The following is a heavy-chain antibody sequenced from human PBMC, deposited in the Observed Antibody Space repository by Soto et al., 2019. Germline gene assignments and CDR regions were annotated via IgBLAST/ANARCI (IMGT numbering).Heavy chain of an antibody. CDR1: GGSFRGYY. CDR2: INHSGST. V-gene: IGHV4-34*01. Sequence: SETLSLTCAVYGGSFRGYYWSWIRQPPGKGLEWIGEINHSGSTNYNPSLKSRVTISVDTSKNQFSLKLSSVTAADTAVYYCARRGRGLEHAFDIWGQGTMVTGSS. D-gene: IGHD3-10*01. CDR3: ARRGRGLEHAFDI. J-gene: IGHJ3*02.